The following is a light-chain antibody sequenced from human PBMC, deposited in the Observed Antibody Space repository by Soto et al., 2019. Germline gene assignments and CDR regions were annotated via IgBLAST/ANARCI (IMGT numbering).Light chain of an antibody. J-gene: IGKJ5*01. CDR2: AAS. CDR3: QQLNSFPLT. V-gene: IGKV1-12*01. CDR1: QGIYSW. Sequence: IQMTQSPSSVSASVGDRVTITCRASQGIYSWIAWYQQKPGRAPKLLIYAASSLQSGVPVRFSGSGSGTDFILTISSVQPEDVATYYCQQLNSFPLTFGQGTRLEIK.